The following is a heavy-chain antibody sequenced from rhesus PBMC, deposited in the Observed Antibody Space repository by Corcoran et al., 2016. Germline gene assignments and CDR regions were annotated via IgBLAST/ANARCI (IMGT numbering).Heavy chain of an antibody. D-gene: IGHD6-25*01. V-gene: IGHV3-54*02. CDR2: ISFDGSKK. CDR3: ARDRERQLELYFEF. J-gene: IGHJ1*01. Sequence: EVQLVESGGGLVQPGGSLRLSCAASGFTFSSYGMHWVRQAPGKGMEWVAVISFDGSKKYYEDSVKDGFIISRDNYKNMLYLQMNDVKLEDTAVYYCARDRERQLELYFEFWRQCALVTGSS. CDR1: GFTFSSYG.